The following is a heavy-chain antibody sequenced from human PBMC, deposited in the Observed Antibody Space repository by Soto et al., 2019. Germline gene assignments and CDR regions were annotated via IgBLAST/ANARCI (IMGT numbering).Heavy chain of an antibody. D-gene: IGHD3-16*02. J-gene: IGHJ4*02. CDR3: ARGSTFGGVIAPPDY. Sequence: VQLVESGGGLVKPGGSLRLSCAASGFTFSDYYMSWIRQAPGKGLEWVSYISSSSSYTNYADSVKGRFTISRDNAKNSLYLQMNSLRAEDTAVYYCARGSTFGGVIAPPDYWGQGTLVTVSS. V-gene: IGHV3-11*06. CDR1: GFTFSDYY. CDR2: ISSSSSYT.